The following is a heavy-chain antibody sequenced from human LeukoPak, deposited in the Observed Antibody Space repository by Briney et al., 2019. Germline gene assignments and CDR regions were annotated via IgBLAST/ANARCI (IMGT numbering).Heavy chain of an antibody. CDR2: ISSSSSYT. J-gene: IGHJ3*02. Sequence: GSLRLSCAASGFTFSDYYMSWIRQAPGKGLEWVSYISSSSSYTNYADSVKGRFTISRDNAKNSLYLQMNSLRAEDTAVYYCARDLTTVTTWDAFDIWGQGTMVTVSS. D-gene: IGHD4-11*01. CDR1: GFTFSDYY. V-gene: IGHV3-11*06. CDR3: ARDLTTVTTWDAFDI.